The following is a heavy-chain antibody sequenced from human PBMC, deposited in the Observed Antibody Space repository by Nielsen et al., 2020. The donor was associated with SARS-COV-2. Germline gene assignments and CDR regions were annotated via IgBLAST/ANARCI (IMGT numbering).Heavy chain of an antibody. CDR3: ASQDSGIFGGLSKFDP. Sequence: LRLSCTVSGGSISSGDYYWSWIRQPPGKGLEWIGYIYYSGSTYYNPSLKSRVTISVDTSKNHFSLKLISVTAADTAVYYCASQDSGIFGGLSKFDPWGQGTLVTVSS. CDR2: IYYSGST. CDR1: GGSISSGDYY. D-gene: IGHD3-3*01. J-gene: IGHJ5*02. V-gene: IGHV4-30-4*01.